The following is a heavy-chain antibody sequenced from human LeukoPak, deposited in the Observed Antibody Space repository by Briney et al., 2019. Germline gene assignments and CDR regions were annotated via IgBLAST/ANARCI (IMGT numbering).Heavy chain of an antibody. CDR1: GGTFSSYA. V-gene: IGHV1-69*01. Sequence: SVKVSCKASGGTFSSYAISWVRQAPGQGLEWMGGIIPIFGTANYAQKIQGRVTITADESTSTAYMELSSLRSEDTAVYYCARDTDIVVVPAAHYYYYGMDVWGQGTTVTVSS. D-gene: IGHD2-2*01. CDR2: IIPIFGTA. CDR3: ARDTDIVVVPAAHYYYYGMDV. J-gene: IGHJ6*02.